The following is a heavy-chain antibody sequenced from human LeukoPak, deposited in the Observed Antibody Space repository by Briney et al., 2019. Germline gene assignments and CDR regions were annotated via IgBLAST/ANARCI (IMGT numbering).Heavy chain of an antibody. CDR3: AREIGGILVFDY. CDR1: GYKFTGYY. V-gene: IGHV1-2*02. CDR2: INPNSGDS. D-gene: IGHD5-18*01. Sequence: ATLKVSSAASGYKFTGYYIRWVRQAPGQGLGWRGWINPNSGDSHHAQKFQGRVTMTRDTSISTAYMELSRLRSDDTAVYYCAREIGGILVFDYWGQGTLVTVSS. J-gene: IGHJ4*02.